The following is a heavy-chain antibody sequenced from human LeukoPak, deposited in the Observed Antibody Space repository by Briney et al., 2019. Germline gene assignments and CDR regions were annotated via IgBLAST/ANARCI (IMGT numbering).Heavy chain of an antibody. V-gene: IGHV1-2*02. J-gene: IGHJ4*02. D-gene: IGHD3-3*01. CDR2: INPNSGGT. Sequence: ASVKVSCKASGYTFTSYGISWVRQAPGQGLEWMGWINPNSGGTNYAQKSQGRVTMTRDTSISTAYMELSRLRSDDTAVYYCARAPITIFGVGTFDYWGQGTLVTVSS. CDR3: ARAPITIFGVGTFDY. CDR1: GYTFTSYG.